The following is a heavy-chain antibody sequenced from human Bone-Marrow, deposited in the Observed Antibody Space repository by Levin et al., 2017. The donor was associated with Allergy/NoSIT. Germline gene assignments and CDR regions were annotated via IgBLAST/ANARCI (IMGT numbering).Heavy chain of an antibody. CDR1: GGSISSGGYS. J-gene: IGHJ5*02. D-gene: IGHD1/OR15-1a*01. Sequence: SETLSLTCAVSGGSISSGGYSWSWIRQPPGKGLEWIGYIYHSGSTYYNPSLKSRVTISVDRSKNQFSLKLSSVTAADTAVYYCAGTRYNWNTSHRENWFDPWGQGTLVTVSS. CDR2: IYHSGST. CDR3: AGTRYNWNTSHRENWFDP. V-gene: IGHV4-30-2*01.